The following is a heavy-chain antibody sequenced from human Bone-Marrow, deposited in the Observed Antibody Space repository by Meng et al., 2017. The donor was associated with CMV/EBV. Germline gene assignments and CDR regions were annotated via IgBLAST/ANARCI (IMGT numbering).Heavy chain of an antibody. D-gene: IGHD2-21*01. J-gene: IGHJ4*02. Sequence: GGSLRLSCAASGFTFSDYSMNWVRQAPGKGLEWVSSISSSSSYIYYADSVKGRFTISRDNAKNSLYLQMNSLRAEDTAMYYCTTGLWLIGGYWGQGTLVTVSS. V-gene: IGHV3-21*04. CDR1: GFTFSDYS. CDR3: TTGLWLIGGY. CDR2: ISSSSSYI.